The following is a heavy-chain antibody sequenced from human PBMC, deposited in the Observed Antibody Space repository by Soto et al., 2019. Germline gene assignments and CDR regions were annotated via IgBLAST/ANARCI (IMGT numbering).Heavy chain of an antibody. D-gene: IGHD3-10*01. Sequence: PGESLKISCKGPGYSFTSYWIGWVRQMPGKGLEWMGIIYPGDSDTRYSPSFQGQVTISADKSISTAYLQWSSLKASDTAMYYCARVSVPHRLWFGELLQTPYYFDYWGQGTLVTVSS. CDR1: GYSFTSYW. CDR2: IYPGDSDT. J-gene: IGHJ4*02. CDR3: ARVSVPHRLWFGELLQTPYYFDY. V-gene: IGHV5-51*01.